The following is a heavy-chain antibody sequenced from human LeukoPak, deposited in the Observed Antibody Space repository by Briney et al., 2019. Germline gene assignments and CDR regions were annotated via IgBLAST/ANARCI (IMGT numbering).Heavy chain of an antibody. CDR2: IKKDGSET. J-gene: IGHJ4*02. Sequence: GGSLRLSCAASGFTFSTSWMSWVRQVPGKGLEWVANIKKDGSETYYVDSVKGRFTISRDNAKNSLYLQMNSLRAEDTAMYYCARGRYSGTTYYFDYWGQGTLVTVSS. V-gene: IGHV3-7*03. D-gene: IGHD5-12*01. CDR3: ARGRYSGTTYYFDY. CDR1: GFTFSTSW.